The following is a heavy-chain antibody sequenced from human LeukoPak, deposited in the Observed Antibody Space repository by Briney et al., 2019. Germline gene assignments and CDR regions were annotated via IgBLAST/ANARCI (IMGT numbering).Heavy chain of an antibody. CDR2: ISGSGGST. D-gene: IGHD2-15*01. J-gene: IGHJ4*02. CDR1: GFTFSSYA. V-gene: IGHV3-23*01. CDR3: AKLKTLSSWLLFDY. Sequence: HPGGSLRLSCAASGFTFSSYAMSWVRQAPGKGLEWVSAISGSGGSTYYADSVKGRFTISRDNSKNTLYLQMNSLRAEDTAVYYCAKLKTLSSWLLFDYWGQGTLVTVSS.